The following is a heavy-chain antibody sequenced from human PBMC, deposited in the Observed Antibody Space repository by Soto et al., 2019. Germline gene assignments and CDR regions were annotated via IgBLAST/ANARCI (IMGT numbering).Heavy chain of an antibody. CDR3: ARGPGYYFDY. J-gene: IGHJ4*02. CDR2: ISYDGSNK. V-gene: IGHV3-30*03. CDR1: GFTFSSYD. Sequence: GGSLRLSCAASGFTFSSYDMHWVRQAPGKGLEWVAVISYDGSNKYYADSVKGRFTISRDNSKNTLYLQMGSLRAEDMAVYYCARGPGYYFDYWGQGTLVTVSS.